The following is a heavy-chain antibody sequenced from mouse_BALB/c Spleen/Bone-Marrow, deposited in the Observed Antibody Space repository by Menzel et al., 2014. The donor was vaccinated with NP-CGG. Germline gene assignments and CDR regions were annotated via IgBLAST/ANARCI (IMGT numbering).Heavy chain of an antibody. V-gene: IGHV5-17*02. CDR1: GFTFSNFG. J-gene: IGHJ2*01. Sequence: EVKLMESGGGLVQLGGSRKLSCAASGFTFSNFGMHWVRQSPEKGLEWVAFVNTGSTIIYYADTVKGRFTISRDNPENTLFLQMTSLRSEDTAIYYCARSHFYGNYFDYWGQGTPLTVSS. CDR3: ARSHFYGNYFDY. CDR2: VNTGSTII. D-gene: IGHD1-1*02.